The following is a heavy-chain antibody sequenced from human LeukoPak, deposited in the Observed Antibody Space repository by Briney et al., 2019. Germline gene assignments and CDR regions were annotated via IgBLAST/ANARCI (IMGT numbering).Heavy chain of an antibody. J-gene: IGHJ6*03. CDR1: GYTFTGYY. D-gene: IGHD3-3*01. CDR3: ARDGRFLEWYPVPVGYMDV. Sequence: ASVKVSCKASGYTFTGYYMHWVRQAPGQGLEWMGWINPNSGGTNYAQKFQGRVTMTRDTSISTAYMELSRLRSDDTAVYYCARDGRFLEWYPVPVGYMDVWGKGTTVTVSS. CDR2: INPNSGGT. V-gene: IGHV1-2*02.